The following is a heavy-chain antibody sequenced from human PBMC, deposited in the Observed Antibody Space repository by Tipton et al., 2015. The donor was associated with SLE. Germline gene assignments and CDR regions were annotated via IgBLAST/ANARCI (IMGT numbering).Heavy chain of an antibody. J-gene: IGHJ4*02. CDR2: INHNGST. CDR1: GGSFSGYY. V-gene: IGHV4-34*01. Sequence: TLSLTCAVYGGSFSGYYWSWIRQPPGKGLEWIGEINHNGSTNYNPSLKSRVTISVDTSKNQFSLKLSSVTAADTAVYYCARGLIRDIAAAGRYFDYWGQGTLVTVSS. D-gene: IGHD6-13*01. CDR3: ARGLIRDIAAAGRYFDY.